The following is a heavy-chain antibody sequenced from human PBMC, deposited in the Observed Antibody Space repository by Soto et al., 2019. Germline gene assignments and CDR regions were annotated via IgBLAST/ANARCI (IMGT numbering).Heavy chain of an antibody. J-gene: IGHJ1*01. V-gene: IGHV3-23*01. D-gene: IGHD2-2*01. CDR3: ANAYCSSTSCRAEYLQH. CDR2: ISGSGGTS. Sequence: TGGSLRLSCAASGFSFISYSMSWDRQAPGKGLEWVSAISGSGGTSYYADSVKGWFTISRDSSKNTVYLQMNSLRAEDTAVYFCANAYCSSTSCRAEYLQHWGQGTLVTVSS. CDR1: GFSFISYS.